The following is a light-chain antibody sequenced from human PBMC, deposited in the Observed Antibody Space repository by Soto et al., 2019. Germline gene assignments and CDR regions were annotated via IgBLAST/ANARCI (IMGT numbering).Light chain of an antibody. CDR3: QQYVSWT. J-gene: IGKJ1*01. V-gene: IGKV3-20*01. Sequence: EIVLTQSPGTLSVSPGERATLSCRASQTISSNYLAWYQQKPGQAPSLLIYGTSSRATGIPDRFSGSASGTDFTLTISRLEPEDSAIYCCQQYVSWTFGQGTKVEIK. CDR2: GTS. CDR1: QTISSNY.